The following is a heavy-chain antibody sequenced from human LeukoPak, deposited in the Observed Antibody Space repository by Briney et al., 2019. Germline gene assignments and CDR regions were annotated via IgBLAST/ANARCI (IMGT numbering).Heavy chain of an antibody. CDR3: ARAEGGTGDYGDPNDNWFDP. V-gene: IGHV1-2*06. D-gene: IGHD4-17*01. J-gene: IGHJ5*02. Sequence: ASVKVSCKASGYTFTGYYMHWVRQAPGQGLEWMGRINPNSGGTNYAQKFQGRVTMTRDTSISTAYMELSRLRSDDTAVYYCARAEGGTGDYGDPNDNWFDPWGQGTLVTVSS. CDR1: GYTFTGYY. CDR2: INPNSGGT.